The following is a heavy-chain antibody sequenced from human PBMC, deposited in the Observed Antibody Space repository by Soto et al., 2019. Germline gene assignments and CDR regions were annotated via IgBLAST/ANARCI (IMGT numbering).Heavy chain of an antibody. J-gene: IGHJ4*02. CDR1: GFTFSSSW. V-gene: IGHV3-74*01. Sequence: PGASLRLSCAASGFTFSSSWMHWVRQAPGKGLVWVSRINSDGSSTSYADSVKGRFTISRDNAKNTLYLQMDGLGVDDTAVYYCARAGSYRFDYWGLGTLVTVSS. CDR3: ARAGSYRFDY. CDR2: INSDGSST. D-gene: IGHD3-10*01.